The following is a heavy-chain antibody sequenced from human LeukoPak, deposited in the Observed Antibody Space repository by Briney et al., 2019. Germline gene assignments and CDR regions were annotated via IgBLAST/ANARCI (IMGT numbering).Heavy chain of an antibody. CDR1: GFTFSSYG. V-gene: IGHV3-30*03. CDR2: ISHDGSDK. D-gene: IGHD3-3*02. Sequence: GGSLRLSCAASGFTFSSYGFHWVRQAPGKGLEWVAVISHDGSDKYYADSVKGRFTISRDNSKNTLFLQMNSLRAEDTAVYYCARVSTVFPVLPDYWGQGTLVTVSS. CDR3: ARVSTVFPVLPDY. J-gene: IGHJ4*02.